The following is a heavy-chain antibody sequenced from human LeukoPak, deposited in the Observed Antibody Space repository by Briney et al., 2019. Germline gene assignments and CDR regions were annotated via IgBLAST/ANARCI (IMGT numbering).Heavy chain of an antibody. D-gene: IGHD2-21*01. CDR1: GFTLSSYA. J-gene: IGHJ4*02. CDR3: AKAPVTTCRGAYCYPFDY. CDR2: ISDSGNT. V-gene: IGHV3-23*01. Sequence: GGSLRLSCAASGFTLSSYAMSWVRQAPGKGLEWVSAISDSGNTYHADSVKGRFTISRDSSKNTLFLQMNRLRPEDAAVYYCAKAPVTTCRGAYCYPFDYWGQGTLVAVSS.